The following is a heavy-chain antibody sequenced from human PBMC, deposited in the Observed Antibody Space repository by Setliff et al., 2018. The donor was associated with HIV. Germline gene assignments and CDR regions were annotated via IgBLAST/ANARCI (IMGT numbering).Heavy chain of an antibody. CDR2: IKADGTDK. CDR3: ARDRIPEYYYDSSGNWFDP. J-gene: IGHJ5*02. CDR1: GFTFSAHQ. D-gene: IGHD3-22*01. Sequence: GSLRLSCAASGFTFSAHQMSWVRQPPGKGLEWVANIKADGTDKYYVDSVKGRFAISRDNSKNSLYLQMNSLRAGDTAVYYCARDRIPEYYYDSSGNWFDPWGQGTLVTVSS. V-gene: IGHV3-7*03.